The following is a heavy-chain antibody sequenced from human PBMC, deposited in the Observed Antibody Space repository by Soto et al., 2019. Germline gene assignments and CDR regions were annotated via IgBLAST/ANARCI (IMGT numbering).Heavy chain of an antibody. V-gene: IGHV1-8*01. CDR1: GHTLASYD. Sequence: QVQLVQSVAEVRKPGASVKVSCKASGHTLASYDINWVRQATGQGLEWMGWMTPDSGDTGYAQKFQGRVTMTWDTSITTAYMELSSLRSDDTAVYYCARDPFYGWFDSWGQGTLVTVSS. CDR3: ARDPFYGWFDS. D-gene: IGHD3-16*01. CDR2: MTPDSGDT. J-gene: IGHJ5*01.